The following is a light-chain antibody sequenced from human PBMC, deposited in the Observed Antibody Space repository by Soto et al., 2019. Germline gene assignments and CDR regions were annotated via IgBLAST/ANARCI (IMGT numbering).Light chain of an antibody. CDR1: SSDVGGYDY. Sequence: QSALTQPASVSGSPGQSIAISCTGTSSDVGGYDYVSWYQQHPDKAPKLMIYEVTNRPSGVSDRFSGSKSDNTASLTISGLRAEDEADYYCSSHTSGSTRVFGTGTKLTVL. CDR2: EVT. CDR3: SSHTSGSTRV. J-gene: IGLJ1*01. V-gene: IGLV2-14*01.